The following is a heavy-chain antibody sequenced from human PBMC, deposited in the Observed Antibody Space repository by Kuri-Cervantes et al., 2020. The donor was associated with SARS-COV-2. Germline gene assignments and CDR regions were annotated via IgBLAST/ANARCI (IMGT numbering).Heavy chain of an antibody. CDR2: IGSSGGST. D-gene: IGHD5-18*01. J-gene: IGHJ6*02. CDR1: GFTFSTYA. V-gene: IGHV3-23*01. CDR3: AKDPRWLTRGYSMDV. Sequence: GGSLRLSCAASGFTFSTYAMSWVRQAPGKGLEWVSTIGSSGGSTYYADSVKGRFTISRDNSKNTLYLQMNSLRAEDKAVYYCAKDPRWLTRGYSMDVWGQGTTVTVSS.